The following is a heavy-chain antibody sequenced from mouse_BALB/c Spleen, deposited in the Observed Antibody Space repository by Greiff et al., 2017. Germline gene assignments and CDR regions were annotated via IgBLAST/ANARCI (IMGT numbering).Heavy chain of an antibody. CDR3: ARDNGSY. J-gene: IGHJ4*01. V-gene: IGHV1S137*01. CDR1: GYTFTDYA. Sequence: QVHVKQSGAELVRPGVSVKISCKGSGYTFTDYAMHWVKQSHAKSLEWIGVISTYYGDASYNQKFKGKATMTVDKSSSTAYMELARLTSEDSAIYYCARDNGSYWGQGTSVTVSS. D-gene: IGHD2-2*01. CDR2: ISTYYGDA.